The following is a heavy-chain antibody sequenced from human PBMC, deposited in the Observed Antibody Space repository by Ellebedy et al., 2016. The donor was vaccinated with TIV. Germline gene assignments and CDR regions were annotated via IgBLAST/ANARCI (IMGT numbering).Heavy chain of an antibody. CDR1: GYTLTELS. CDR3: AATSRSYRSMLLAGPLDDGFDI. Sequence: AASVKVSCKVSGYTLTELSMHWVRQAPGKGLEWMGGFDPEDGETIYAQKFQGRVTITADKSTSTAYMELTSLRSEDTAVYYCAATSRSYRSMLLAGPLDDGFDIWGQGTMVTVSS. V-gene: IGHV1-24*01. D-gene: IGHD1-26*01. J-gene: IGHJ3*02. CDR2: FDPEDGET.